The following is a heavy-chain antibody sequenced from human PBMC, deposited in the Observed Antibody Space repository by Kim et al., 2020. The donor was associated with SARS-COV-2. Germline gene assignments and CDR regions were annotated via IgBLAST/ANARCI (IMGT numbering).Heavy chain of an antibody. V-gene: IGHV3-30*18. CDR2: ILYDGSNQ. CDR1: ATSFGNFG. Sequence: GGSLRLSCVASATSFGNFGMHWVRQAPGKGLEWVGVILYDGSNQYYADSVKGRFTISRANSKNTLYLQISSLRVDDTAVYFCAKASMAVAGSHYFDPWGQGTPVTVSS. CDR3: AKASMAVAGSHYFDP. D-gene: IGHD6-19*01. J-gene: IGHJ5*02.